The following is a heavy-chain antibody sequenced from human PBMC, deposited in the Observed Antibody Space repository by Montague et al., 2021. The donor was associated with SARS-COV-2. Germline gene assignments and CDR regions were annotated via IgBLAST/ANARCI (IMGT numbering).Heavy chain of an antibody. D-gene: IGHD6-13*01. CDR2: IDWDDDK. J-gene: IGHJ4*02. Sequence: PALVKPTQTLTLTCTFSGFSLSTSGMCVSWIRQPPGKALEWLARIDWDDDKYYSTSLKTRLTISKDTSKNQVVLTMTNMDPVVTATYYCAREIAAAGPALDYWGQGTLVTVSS. CDR1: GFSLSTSGMC. V-gene: IGHV2-70*11. CDR3: AREIAAAGPALDY.